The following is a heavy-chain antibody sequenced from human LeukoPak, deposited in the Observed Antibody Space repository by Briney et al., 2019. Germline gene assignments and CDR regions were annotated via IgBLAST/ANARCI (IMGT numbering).Heavy chain of an antibody. J-gene: IGHJ3*02. D-gene: IGHD3-16*01. CDR1: GGSISSGGYY. CDR2: IYYSGST. Sequence: SETLSLTCTVSGGSISSGGYYWSWIRQHRGKGLEWIGYIYYSGSTYYNPSLKSRVTISVDTSKNQFSLKLSSVTVADTAVYYCRRQGGARLGGGAFDIWGQGTMVTVSS. CDR3: RRQGGARLGGGAFDI. V-gene: IGHV4-31*03.